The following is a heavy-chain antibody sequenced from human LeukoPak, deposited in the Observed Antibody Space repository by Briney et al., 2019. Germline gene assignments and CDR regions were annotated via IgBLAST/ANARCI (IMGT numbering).Heavy chain of an antibody. D-gene: IGHD2-2*01. Sequence: GGSLRLSCAASGFTFSSYAMSWVRQAPGKGLEWVSAISGSGGSTYYADSVKGRFTISRDNSKNTLYLQMNSLRAEDTAVYYCAKDGLGYCSSTSCYPFDYWGQGILVTVSS. CDR2: ISGSGGST. CDR1: GFTFSSYA. V-gene: IGHV3-23*01. CDR3: AKDGLGYCSSTSCYPFDY. J-gene: IGHJ4*02.